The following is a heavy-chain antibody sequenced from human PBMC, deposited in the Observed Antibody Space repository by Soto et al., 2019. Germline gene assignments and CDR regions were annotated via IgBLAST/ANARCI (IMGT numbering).Heavy chain of an antibody. Sequence: GASVKVSCKASGYTFTSYDINWVRQATGQGLEWMGWMNPNRGNTGYAQKFQGRVTMTTNTSISTAYMELSSLRSEDTAVYYCASFCQRFGGSGGSCYPGFDYWGQGTLVTVSS. J-gene: IGHJ4*02. CDR1: GYTFTSYD. CDR3: ASFCQRFGGSGGSCYPGFDY. CDR2: MNPNRGNT. V-gene: IGHV1-8*01. D-gene: IGHD2-15*01.